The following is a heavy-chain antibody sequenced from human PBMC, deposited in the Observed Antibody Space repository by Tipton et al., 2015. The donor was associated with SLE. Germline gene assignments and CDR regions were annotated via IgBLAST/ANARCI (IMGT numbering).Heavy chain of an antibody. D-gene: IGHD6-19*01. V-gene: IGHV3-30*04. Sequence: SLRLSCVASGFTFNFYSMHWVRQAPGKGLEWVAVISYDGSNKYYADPVRGRFTISRDGSKNTMYLQMNSLRVEDTALYFCATDAPFPRSSGWYMAADRWGQGTLVTVSS. CDR2: ISYDGSNK. CDR3: ATDAPFPRSSGWYMAADR. J-gene: IGHJ5*02. CDR1: GFTFNFYS.